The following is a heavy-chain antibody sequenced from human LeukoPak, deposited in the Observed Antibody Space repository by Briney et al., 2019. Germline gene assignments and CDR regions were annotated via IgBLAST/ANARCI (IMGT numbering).Heavy chain of an antibody. CDR1: GFTFSTHG. CDR2: IRNDGSNE. D-gene: IGHD2-15*01. V-gene: IGHV3-30*02. J-gene: IGHJ5*02. Sequence: GGSLRLSCGASGFTFSTHGMIWVRQAPGKGLEWVAFIRNDGSNEYYPDSVKGRFTISRDNSRNTLYLQMNSLRDEDTAVYYCAKGGSASHNWFDPWGQGTLVTVSS. CDR3: AKGGSASHNWFDP.